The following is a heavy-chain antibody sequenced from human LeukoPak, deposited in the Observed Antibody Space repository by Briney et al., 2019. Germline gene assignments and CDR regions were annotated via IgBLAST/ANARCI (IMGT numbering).Heavy chain of an antibody. CDR3: AKAVIITMVRGVTLDAFDI. Sequence: GGSLRLSCAASGFTFSSYAMSWVRQAPGKGLEWVSAISGSGGSTYYADSVKGRFTISRDNSKNTLYLQMNSLRAEDTAVYYCAKAVIITMVRGVTLDAFDIWGQGTMVTVSS. CDR1: GFTFSSYA. V-gene: IGHV3-23*01. J-gene: IGHJ3*02. D-gene: IGHD3-10*01. CDR2: ISGSGGST.